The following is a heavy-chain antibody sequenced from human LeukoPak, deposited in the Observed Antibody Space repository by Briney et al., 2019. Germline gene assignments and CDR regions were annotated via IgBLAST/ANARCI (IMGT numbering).Heavy chain of an antibody. CDR1: GGSISSYY. CDR2: IYYSGST. V-gene: IGHV4-59*01. D-gene: IGHD5-18*01. Sequence: SETLSLTCTVSGGSISSYYWSWIRQPPGKGLEWIGYIYYSGSTNYNPSLKSRVTISVDTSKNQSSLKLSSVTAADTAVYYCARAGGYSYGYEFDYWGQGTLVTVSS. CDR3: ARAGGYSYGYEFDY. J-gene: IGHJ4*02.